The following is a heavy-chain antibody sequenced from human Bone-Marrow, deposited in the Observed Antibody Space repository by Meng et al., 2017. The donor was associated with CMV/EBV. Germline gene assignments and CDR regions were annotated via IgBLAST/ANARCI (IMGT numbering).Heavy chain of an antibody. CDR1: TLISRR. Sequence: TLISRRRNWNRQAPGERLERVTSINSNSSYIYYANSVKSRFNVSRDNAKNSLYLQMNSLRAEDTAVYYCARVPGGYDVSYYYYGMDVWGQGTTVTVSS. D-gene: IGHD5-12*01. J-gene: IGHJ6*02. V-gene: IGHV3-21*01. CDR3: ARVPGGYDVSYYYYGMDV. CDR2: INSNSSYI.